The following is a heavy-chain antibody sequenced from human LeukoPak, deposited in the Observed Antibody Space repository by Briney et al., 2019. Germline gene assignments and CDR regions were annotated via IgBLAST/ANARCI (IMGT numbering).Heavy chain of an antibody. CDR2: IIPIFGTA. D-gene: IGHD7-27*01. V-gene: IGHV1-69*06. J-gene: IGHJ4*02. CDR3: ASGGQLTGDIFDY. Sequence: SVKVSCKASGGTFSNYAISWVRQAPGQGLEWMGGIIPIFGTANYAQKFRGRVTITADKSTRTAYMELSSLGSEDTAVYYCASGGQLTGDIFDYWGQGTLVTVSS. CDR1: GGTFSNYA.